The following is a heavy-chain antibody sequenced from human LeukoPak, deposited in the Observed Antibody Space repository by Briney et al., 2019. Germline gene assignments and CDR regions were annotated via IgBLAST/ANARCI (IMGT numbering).Heavy chain of an antibody. Sequence: GGSLRLSCAASGFTFNSYSMNWVRQAPGKGLEWVSSIGSRSTSIYYTDSVRGRFTISRDNAKNSLYLQMNSLRAEDTAVYYCARVSLTAWYYYYMDVWGKGTTVTVSS. CDR2: IGSRSTSI. CDR3: ARVSLTAWYYYYMDV. CDR1: GFTFNSYS. J-gene: IGHJ6*03. V-gene: IGHV3-21*01.